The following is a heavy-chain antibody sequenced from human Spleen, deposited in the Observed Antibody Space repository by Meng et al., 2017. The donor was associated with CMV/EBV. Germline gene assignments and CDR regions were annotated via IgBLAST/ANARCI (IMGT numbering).Heavy chain of an antibody. V-gene: IGHV3-30*02. Sequence: TFRNYGMYWVRQAPGKGLEWVAFMRYDLSIKYYPDSVKGRFTISRDNSKNTLYLQMNSLRAEDTALYYCAKDCETRPPGNGGTCCGLWGQGTLVTVSS. J-gene: IGHJ4*02. CDR3: AKDCETRPPGNGGTCCGL. D-gene: IGHD2-15*01. CDR2: MRYDLSIK. CDR1: TFRNYG.